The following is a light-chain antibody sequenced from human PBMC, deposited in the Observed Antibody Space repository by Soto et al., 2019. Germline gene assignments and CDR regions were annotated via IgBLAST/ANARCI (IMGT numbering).Light chain of an antibody. CDR1: QSVSSS. Sequence: ELVLTQSPATLSLSPGERATLSCRASQSVSSSLAWYQHKPGQAPRLLIHATSHRATYIPTRFSGSGSETEFMLPSRSPEPQCLALYYCLQRRVCLPSLPFGGGTEVEIE. CDR3: LQRRVCLPSLP. CDR2: ATS. J-gene: IGKJ4*01. V-gene: IGKV3-11*01.